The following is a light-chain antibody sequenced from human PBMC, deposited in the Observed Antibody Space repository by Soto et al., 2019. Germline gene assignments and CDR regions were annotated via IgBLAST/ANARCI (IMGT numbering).Light chain of an antibody. CDR3: QQYYTYAT. Sequence: DIQLTQSPSTLSAADGDSVTITCRASQKIRNLLAWYQQKPGRAPKPLIFDASTLRTGVPSRFSGSGSGSEFNFTITGLQPDDFATYFCQQYYTYATFGHGTRLDIK. CDR1: QKIRNL. CDR2: DAS. J-gene: IGKJ5*01. V-gene: IGKV1-5*01.